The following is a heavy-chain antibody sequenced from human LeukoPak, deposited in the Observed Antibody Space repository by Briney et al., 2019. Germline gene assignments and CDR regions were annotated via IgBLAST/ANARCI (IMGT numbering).Heavy chain of an antibody. CDR2: ISGSGGST. CDR3: AKSRFLEWLSPSDY. D-gene: IGHD3-3*01. V-gene: IGHV3-23*01. CDR1: GFTFSSYA. Sequence: GGSLRLSCAASGFTFSSYAMSWVRQAPGKGLEWVSAISGSGGSTYYADSVKGRFTISRDNSKNTLYLQMNSLRAEDTAVYYCAKSRFLEWLSPSDYWGQGTLVTVSS. J-gene: IGHJ4*02.